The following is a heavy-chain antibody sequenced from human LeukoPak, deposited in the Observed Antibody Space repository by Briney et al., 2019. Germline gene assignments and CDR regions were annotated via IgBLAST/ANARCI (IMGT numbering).Heavy chain of an antibody. Sequence: SETLSLTCSLSPCSITTNYWSWIRQPPGKGLEWLGYIHHSGATSYNPSLKSRGTMSLDTSNNQFSLKVTSVTAADTAVYYCARSSAHSYGDFHFWGQGNLVTVSS. J-gene: IGHJ4*02. CDR2: IHHSGAT. CDR3: ARSSAHSYGDFHF. D-gene: IGHD5-18*01. V-gene: IGHV4-59*01. CDR1: PCSITTNY.